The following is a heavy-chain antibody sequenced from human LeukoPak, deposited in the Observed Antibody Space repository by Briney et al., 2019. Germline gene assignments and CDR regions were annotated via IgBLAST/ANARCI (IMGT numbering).Heavy chain of an antibody. CDR3: ARDPHGGSGSDPHDAFDI. CDR1: GFTFSRYW. D-gene: IGHD1-26*01. V-gene: IGHV3-74*01. J-gene: IGHJ3*02. CDR2: IKYDGNKT. Sequence: GGSLRLSCADSGFTFSRYWMHWVRQAPGKGLGWVSRIKYDGNKTNYADSVKGRFTIYRDNDKKTLYLKMNSLTVEDMAVYFCARDPHGGSGSDPHDAFDIWGQGTMVTVS.